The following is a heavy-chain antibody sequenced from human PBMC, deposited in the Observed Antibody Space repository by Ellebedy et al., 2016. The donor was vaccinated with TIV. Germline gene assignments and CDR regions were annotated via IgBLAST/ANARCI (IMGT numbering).Heavy chain of an antibody. CDR2: IYWNDDN. Sequence: SGPTLVKPTQTLTLTCTFSGFSLNTRGVGVGWIRQPPGKALEWLALIYWNDDNFYRPSLKSRLTILTDTSKKQVVLRMTNMDPVDTGTYYCARPGGTDYDYVWGSYPSSYFDYWGQGTLVTVSS. D-gene: IGHD3-16*01. J-gene: IGHJ4*02. CDR1: GFSLNTRGVG. CDR3: ARPGGTDYDYVWGSYPSSYFDY. V-gene: IGHV2-5*01.